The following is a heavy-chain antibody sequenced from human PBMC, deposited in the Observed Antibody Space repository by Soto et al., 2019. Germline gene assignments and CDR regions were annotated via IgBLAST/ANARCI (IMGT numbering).Heavy chain of an antibody. D-gene: IGHD3-22*01. CDR3: AKVGQYDRSGYYGVYYYYYGMDV. V-gene: IGHV3-23*01. Sequence: RLSCAASGFTFSTYVMSWVHQAPGKGLEWVSGVSGSDGSTYYADSVKGRFTISRDNAKNTLYLQMNSLRAEDTAVYYCAKVGQYDRSGYYGVYYYYYGMDVWGQGTTVTVSS. CDR2: VSGSDGST. J-gene: IGHJ6*02. CDR1: GFTFSTYV.